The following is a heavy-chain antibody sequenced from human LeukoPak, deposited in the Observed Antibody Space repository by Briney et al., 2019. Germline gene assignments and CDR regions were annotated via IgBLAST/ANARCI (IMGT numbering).Heavy chain of an antibody. V-gene: IGHV4-61*02. D-gene: IGHD2-21*01. CDR2: IYTSGST. J-gene: IGHJ5*02. CDR3: AREVPGIPWFDP. CDR1: GGSISSGSYY. Sequence: SETLSLTCTVSGGSISSGSYYWSWIRQPAGKGLEWIGRIYTSGSTNYNPSLKSRVTISVDTSKNQFSLKLSSVTAADTAVYYCAREVPGIPWFDPWGQGTLSPSPQ.